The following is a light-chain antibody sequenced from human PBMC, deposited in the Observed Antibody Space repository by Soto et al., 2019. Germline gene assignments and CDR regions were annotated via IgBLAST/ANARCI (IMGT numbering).Light chain of an antibody. CDR2: KAS. CDR3: QQDSTYPLT. V-gene: IGKV1-5*03. Sequence: DIQMTQSPTTLSASVGDRVTITCRASQSLNSWLAWYQQKPGKAPKLLIHKASSLGSGVPSRFSGSGSGTELTLTISGLQADYVATYYCQQDSTYPLTFGGGTKVEIK. J-gene: IGKJ4*01. CDR1: QSLNSW.